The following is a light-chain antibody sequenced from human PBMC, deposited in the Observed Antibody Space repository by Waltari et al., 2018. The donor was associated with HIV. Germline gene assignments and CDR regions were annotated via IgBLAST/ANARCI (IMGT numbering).Light chain of an antibody. CDR2: AAS. CDR3: QQSFSTPLT. J-gene: IGKJ4*01. CDR1: QSISSF. V-gene: IGKV1-39*01. Sequence: DIQMTSSPSSLSASLGDRVTITCRASQSISSFINWYQQKPGKAPNLLIYAASSLQSGVPSRFSGSGSATDFTLTISSLQPEDFATYYCQQSFSTPLTFGGGTKVQIK.